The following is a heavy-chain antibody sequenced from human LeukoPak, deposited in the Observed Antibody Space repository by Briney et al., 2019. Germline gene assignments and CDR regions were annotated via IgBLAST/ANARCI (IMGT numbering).Heavy chain of an antibody. CDR3: ARDPFGSSLDY. V-gene: IGHV4-4*07. D-gene: IGHD1-26*01. Sequence: PSETLSLTCTVSGGSVTSYYCNWIRQPAGKGLEWIGRIYSSGDTNYNSSLKSRITMSVDTSKNQFSLNLSSVTAADTAVYYCARDPFGSSLDYWGQGTLVTVSS. CDR2: IYSSGDT. J-gene: IGHJ4*02. CDR1: GGSVTSYY.